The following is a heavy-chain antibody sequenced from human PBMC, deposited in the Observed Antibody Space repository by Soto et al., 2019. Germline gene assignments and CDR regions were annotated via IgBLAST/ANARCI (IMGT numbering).Heavy chain of an antibody. J-gene: IGHJ5*02. Sequence: QVQLVQSGPAVRKPGASINVSCKASGYTFTGYYIHWVRPGPGQGLEWMGWMNPNNGDSKYAQKFQGRFSMTRDMSTTASYLTPTSLRSDNTAIFYCARARVAATRPLPDPWVQGTLVTFSS. CDR1: GYTFTGYY. CDR3: ARARVAATRPLPDP. CDR2: MNPNNGDS. D-gene: IGHD2-15*01. V-gene: IGHV1-2*02.